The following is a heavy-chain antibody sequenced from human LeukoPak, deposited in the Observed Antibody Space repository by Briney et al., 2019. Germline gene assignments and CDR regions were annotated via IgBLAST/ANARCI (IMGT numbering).Heavy chain of an antibody. CDR1: GGSISGSNW. CDR2: FHHAGST. CDR3: VRNIVGANAFDY. D-gene: IGHD1-26*01. Sequence: SGTLSLTCGVSGGSISGSNWWSWVRQPPGKGLEWIGEFHHAGSTNYNPSLKSRVTIPVDKSKNQFSLRLSSVTAAGTAVYYCVRNIVGANAFDYWGQGTLVTVSS. V-gene: IGHV4-4*02. J-gene: IGHJ4*02.